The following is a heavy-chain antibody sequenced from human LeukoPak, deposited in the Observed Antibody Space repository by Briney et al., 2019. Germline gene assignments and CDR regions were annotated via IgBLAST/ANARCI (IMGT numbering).Heavy chain of an antibody. D-gene: IGHD5-24*01. V-gene: IGHV1-24*01. CDR3: ATFIRRDGYNYFDY. CDR1: GYTFTGYY. Sequence: GASVKVSCKASGYTFTGYYMHWVRQAPGKGLEWMGGFDPEDGETIYAQKFQGRVTMTEDTSTDTAYMELSSLRSEDTAVYYCATFIRRDGYNYFDYWGQGTLVTVSS. CDR2: FDPEDGET. J-gene: IGHJ4*02.